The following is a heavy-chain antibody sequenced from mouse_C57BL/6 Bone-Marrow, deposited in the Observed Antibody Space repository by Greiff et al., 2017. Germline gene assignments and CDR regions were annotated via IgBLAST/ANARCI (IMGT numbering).Heavy chain of an antibody. J-gene: IGHJ4*01. V-gene: IGHV1-50*01. CDR1: GYTFTSYW. D-gene: IGHD1-1*01. Sequence: VQLQQPGAELVKPGASVTLSCKASGYTFTSYWMQWVKQRPGQGLEWIGEIDPSGSYTNYNQKFKGKATLTVDTSSSTAYMQLSSLTSEDSAVYYCARRETWGTTVAWGQGTSVTVSS. CDR2: IDPSGSYT. CDR3: ARRETWGTTVA.